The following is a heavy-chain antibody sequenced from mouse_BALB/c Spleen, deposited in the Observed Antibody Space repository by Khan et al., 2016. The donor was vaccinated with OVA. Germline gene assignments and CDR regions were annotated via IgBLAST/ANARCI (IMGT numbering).Heavy chain of an antibody. CDR3: ARTPGYYGSNYFDY. CDR2: ISSGGSYT. D-gene: IGHD1-1*01. V-gene: IGHV5-9-3*01. Sequence: EVELVESGGGLVKPGGSLKFSCAASGFTFSNYGMSWVRQTPEKRLEWVATISSGGSYTYYPDSGKGRFTISRDNANNNLYLKMSSLSSEDTAMYYCARTPGYYGSNYFDYWGQVTTLTVSS. J-gene: IGHJ2*01. CDR1: GFTFSNYG.